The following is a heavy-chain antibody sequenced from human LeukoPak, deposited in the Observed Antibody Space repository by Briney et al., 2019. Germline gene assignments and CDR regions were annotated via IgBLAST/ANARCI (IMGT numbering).Heavy chain of an antibody. J-gene: IGHJ4*02. CDR3: ARYTTAGYSSGWYGPSFDY. Sequence: GGSLRLSCAASGFTFSSQAMHWVRQAPGKGLEWVAVTSGDERSKYYTDSVKGRFTISRDNSKNTLYLQMNSLRVEDTAMYYCARYTTAGYSSGWYGPSFDYWGQGTLVTVSS. CDR2: TSGDERSK. D-gene: IGHD6-19*01. V-gene: IGHV3-30*04. CDR1: GFTFSSQA.